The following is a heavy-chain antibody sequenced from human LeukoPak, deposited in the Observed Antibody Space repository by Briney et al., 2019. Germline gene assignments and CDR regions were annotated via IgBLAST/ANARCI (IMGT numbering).Heavy chain of an antibody. D-gene: IGHD4-17*01. CDR1: GFTVSSYA. J-gene: IGHJ4*02. CDR3: TSVGYGEYYFDN. Sequence: GGSLRLSCAASGFTVSSYAMSWVRQAPGKGLEWVSAISGSGGSTYYADSVKGRFTISRDNSKNTLYLQMNSLKTEDTAVYFCTSVGYGEYYFDNWGQGTLVTVSS. CDR2: ISGSGGST. V-gene: IGHV3-23*01.